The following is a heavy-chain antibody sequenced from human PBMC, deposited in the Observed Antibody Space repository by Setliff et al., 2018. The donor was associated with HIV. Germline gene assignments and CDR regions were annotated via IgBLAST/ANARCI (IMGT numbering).Heavy chain of an antibody. CDR3: ARVGASGVPSTMDYYYMDV. J-gene: IGHJ6*03. CDR2: IYASGST. V-gene: IGHV4-4*07. D-gene: IGHD3-10*01. Sequence: SETLSLTCTVSGGSFSSYHWSWIRHRAGKGLEWIGHIYASGSTKYNPSLESRVTMSVDTSRTQFSLKLRSVTAADTAVYYCARVGASGVPSTMDYYYMDVWGKGTTVTV. CDR1: GGSFSSYH.